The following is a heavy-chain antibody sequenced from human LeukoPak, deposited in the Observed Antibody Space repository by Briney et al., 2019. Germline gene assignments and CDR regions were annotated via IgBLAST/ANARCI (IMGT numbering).Heavy chain of an antibody. CDR3: AREEYSSSSGFDY. CDR2: INPNSGGT. J-gene: IGHJ4*02. Sequence: ASVKVSCKASGYTFTSYGISWVRQAPGQGLEWMGWINPNSGGTNYAQKFQGRVTMTRDTSISTAYMELSRLRSDDTAVYYCAREEYSSSSGFDYWGQGTLVTVSS. V-gene: IGHV1-2*02. D-gene: IGHD6-6*01. CDR1: GYTFTSYG.